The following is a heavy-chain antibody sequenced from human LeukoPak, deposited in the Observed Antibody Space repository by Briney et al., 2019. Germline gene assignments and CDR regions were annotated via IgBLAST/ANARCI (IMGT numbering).Heavy chain of an antibody. J-gene: IGHJ4*02. CDR1: GGSISSSSYY. Sequence: PSETLSLTCTVSGGSISSSSYYWGWIRQPPGKGLEWIGSIYYSGSTYYNPSLKSRFTISVDTSKNQFSLKLSSVTAADTAVYYCARRRWRYADYWGQGTLVTVSS. CDR2: IYYSGST. V-gene: IGHV4-39*01. D-gene: IGHD4-23*01. CDR3: ARRRWRYADY.